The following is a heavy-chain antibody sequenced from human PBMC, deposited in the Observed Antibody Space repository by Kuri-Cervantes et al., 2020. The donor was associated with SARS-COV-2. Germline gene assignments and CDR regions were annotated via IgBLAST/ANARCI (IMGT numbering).Heavy chain of an antibody. CDR2: IYYSGST. J-gene: IGHJ4*02. CDR3: ARATSTVIRYYFDY. Sequence: GSLRLSCTVSGGSISSSSYYWGWIRQPPGKGLEWIGSIYYSGSTYYNPSLKSRVTISVDTSKNQFSLKLSSVTAADTAVYYCARATSTVIRYYFDYWGQGTLVTVSS. CDR1: GGSISSSSYY. V-gene: IGHV4-39*01. D-gene: IGHD4-17*01.